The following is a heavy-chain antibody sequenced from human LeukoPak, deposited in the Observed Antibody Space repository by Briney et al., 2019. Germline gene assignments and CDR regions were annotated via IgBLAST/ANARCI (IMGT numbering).Heavy chain of an antibody. CDR3: ARGQDYSSSLDV. J-gene: IGHJ6*02. Sequence: SETLSLTCAVYGGSFSGYYWSWIRQPPGKGLEWIGEINHSGSTNYNPSLKSRVTISVDTSKNQFSLKLSSVTAADTAVYYRARGQDYSSSLDVWGQGTTVTVSS. D-gene: IGHD6-13*01. CDR1: GGSFSGYY. CDR2: INHSGST. V-gene: IGHV4-34*01.